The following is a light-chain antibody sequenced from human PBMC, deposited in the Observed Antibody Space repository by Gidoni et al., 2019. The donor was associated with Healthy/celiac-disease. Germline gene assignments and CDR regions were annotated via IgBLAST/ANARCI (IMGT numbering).Light chain of an antibody. CDR3: QQYNSYSGT. J-gene: IGKJ1*01. CDR1: QSISNW. V-gene: IGKV1-5*01. CDR2: DAS. Sequence: DIQMTQSPSTLSASVIDRVTITCRASQSISNWLAWYQQKPGKAPKLLIYDASSMESGVPSRFSGSGSGTEFTLPISSLQPDDFATYYCQQYNSYSGTFXQXTNVEIK.